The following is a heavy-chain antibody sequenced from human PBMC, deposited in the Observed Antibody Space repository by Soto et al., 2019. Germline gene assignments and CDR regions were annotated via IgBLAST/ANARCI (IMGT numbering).Heavy chain of an antibody. CDR3: ARDEEDANLMIVVLPGDY. V-gene: IGHV1-18*01. J-gene: IGHJ4*02. Sequence: QVQLVQYGGEVKEPGASVKVSCKASGYRFSRYGINWVRQAPGQGLEWMGWVSTYDGNTQYAQKFQGRITMTTDTSTNTVYLELRSLTSDDTAVYYCARDEEDANLMIVVLPGDYWGQGTLVSVSS. CDR2: VSTYDGNT. CDR1: GYRFSRYG. D-gene: IGHD2-21*01.